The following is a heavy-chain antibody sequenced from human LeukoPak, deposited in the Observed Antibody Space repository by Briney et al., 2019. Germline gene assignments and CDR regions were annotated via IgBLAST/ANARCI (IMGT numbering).Heavy chain of an antibody. CDR1: GGSISSSSYY. V-gene: IGHV4-39*01. J-gene: IGHJ6*03. D-gene: IGHD6-6*01. CDR3: ARGIAGIAARPPYYYYMDV. Sequence: PSETLSLTCTVSGGSISSSSYYWGWIRQPPGKGLEWIGSIYYSGSTYYNPSLKSRVTISVDTSKNQFSLKLSSVTAADTAVYYCARGIAGIAARPPYYYYMDVWGKGTTVTVSS. CDR2: IYYSGST.